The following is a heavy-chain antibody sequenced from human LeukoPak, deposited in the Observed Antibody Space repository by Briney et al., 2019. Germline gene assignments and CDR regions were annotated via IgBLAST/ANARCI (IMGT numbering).Heavy chain of an antibody. Sequence: GGSLRLSCAASEFTFNNHDMHWVRQAPGKGLEWVSVIYSGGSTYYADSVKGRFTISRDNSKNTLYLQMNSLRAEDTAVYYCARGSYSGYDYWGQGTLVTVSS. CDR1: EFTFNNHD. J-gene: IGHJ4*02. CDR2: IYSGGST. D-gene: IGHD5-12*01. CDR3: ARGSYSGYDY. V-gene: IGHV3-66*01.